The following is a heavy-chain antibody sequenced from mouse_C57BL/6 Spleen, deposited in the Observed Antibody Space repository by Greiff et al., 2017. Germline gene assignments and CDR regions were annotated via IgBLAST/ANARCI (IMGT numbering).Heavy chain of an antibody. CDR3: ARGDYGSSYVGFAY. V-gene: IGHV1-55*01. J-gene: IGHJ3*01. D-gene: IGHD1-1*01. Sequence: QVQLQQPGAELVKPGASVKMSCKASGYTFTSYWITWVKQRPGQGLEWIGDIYPGSGSTNYNEKFKSKATLTVDTSTSTAYMQLSSLTSEDSAVYCWARGDYGSSYVGFAYWGQGTLVTVSA. CDR1: GYTFTSYW. CDR2: IYPGSGST.